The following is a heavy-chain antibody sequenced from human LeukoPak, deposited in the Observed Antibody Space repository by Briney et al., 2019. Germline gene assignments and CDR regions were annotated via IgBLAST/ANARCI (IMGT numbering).Heavy chain of an antibody. CDR3: AKVYVRGSYFDY. Sequence: GGSLRLSCAATGFTFDDYAKHWVRQAPGKGLEWVSGISWNSGSIGYADSVKGRFAISRDNAKNSLYLQMNSLRAEDTALYYCAKVYVRGSYFDYWGQGTLVTVSS. CDR1: GFTFDDYA. D-gene: IGHD3-16*01. CDR2: ISWNSGSI. J-gene: IGHJ4*02. V-gene: IGHV3-9*01.